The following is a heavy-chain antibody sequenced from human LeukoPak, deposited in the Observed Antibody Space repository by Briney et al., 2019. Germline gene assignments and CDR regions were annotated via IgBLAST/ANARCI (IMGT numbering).Heavy chain of an antibody. J-gene: IGHJ6*02. V-gene: IGHV3-30-3*01. D-gene: IGHD2-2*01. CDR3: ARDPYCSSTSCSSYYHYGMDV. CDR1: GFTFSSYA. Sequence: GRSLRLSCAASGFTFSSYAMHWVRQAPGKGLEWVAVISYDGSNKYYADSVKGRFTISRDNSKNTLYLQMNSMRAEDTAVYYCARDPYCSSTSCSSYYHYGMDVWGQGTTVTVSS. CDR2: ISYDGSNK.